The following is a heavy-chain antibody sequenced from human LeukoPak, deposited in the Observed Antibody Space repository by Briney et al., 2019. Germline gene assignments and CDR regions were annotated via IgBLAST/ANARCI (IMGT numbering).Heavy chain of an antibody. V-gene: IGHV1-46*01. CDR3: ARGFRHGRGDY. D-gene: IGHD5-24*01. CDR1: GYTFTSYF. Sequence: GASVKVSCKSSGYTFTSYFIHWVRQAPGQGLEWMGIINPNGCSTTYAQRCQDRVTITKDTSTSTVYMELSSLRSEDTAVYYCARGFRHGRGDYWGQGTLVTVSS. CDR2: INPNGCST. J-gene: IGHJ4*02.